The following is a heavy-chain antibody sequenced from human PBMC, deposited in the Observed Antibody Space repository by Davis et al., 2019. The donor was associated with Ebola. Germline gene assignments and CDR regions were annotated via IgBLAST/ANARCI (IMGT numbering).Heavy chain of an antibody. CDR2: ISGSGGST. CDR3: ARDTPLRTVTTGYYYYYMDV. J-gene: IGHJ6*03. V-gene: IGHV3-23*01. D-gene: IGHD4-11*01. CDR1: GFTFSSYA. Sequence: GESLKISCAASGFTFSSYAMSWVRQAPGKGLEWVSAISGSGGSTYYADSVKGRFTISRDNAKNSLYLQMNSLRAEDTAVYYCARDTPLRTVTTGYYYYYMDVWGKGTTVTVSS.